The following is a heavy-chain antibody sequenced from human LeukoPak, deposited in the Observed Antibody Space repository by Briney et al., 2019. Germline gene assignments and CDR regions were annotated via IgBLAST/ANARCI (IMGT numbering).Heavy chain of an antibody. Sequence: PGGSLRLSCAASGFTFSNAWMNWVRQAPGKGLECVGRIKSRTDGGTTEYAAPVKGRFTISRDDSENTLYLQMNSLTTEDTAVYFCTTRNNNFNSHYWGQGTTVTVSS. CDR1: GFTFSNAW. CDR2: IKSRTDGGTT. D-gene: IGHD4-11*01. CDR3: TTRNNNFNSHY. J-gene: IGHJ6*02. V-gene: IGHV3-15*01.